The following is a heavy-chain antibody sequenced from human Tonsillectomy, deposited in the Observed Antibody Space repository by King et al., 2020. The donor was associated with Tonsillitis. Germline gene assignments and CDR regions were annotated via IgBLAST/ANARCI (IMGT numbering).Heavy chain of an antibody. CDR1: GGSISTYY. Sequence: VQLQESGPGLVKPSETLSLTCTVSGGSISTYYWSWIRQPPGKGLEWIGYIFYSWGTSYNPSLRSRVTISVDTSKNQFSLKLSSVTAADTAVYYCARASTEGGNYDYWGQGTLVTVSS. D-gene: IGHD2-15*01. CDR2: IFYSWGT. J-gene: IGHJ4*02. CDR3: ARASTEGGNYDY. V-gene: IGHV4-59*01.